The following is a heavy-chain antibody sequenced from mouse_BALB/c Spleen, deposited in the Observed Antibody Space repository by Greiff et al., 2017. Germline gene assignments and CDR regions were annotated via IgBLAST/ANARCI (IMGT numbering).Heavy chain of an antibody. J-gene: IGHJ3*01. CDR2: ISYSGST. CDR3: ASPWFAY. Sequence: VQLQQSGPGLVKPSQSLSLTCTVTGYSITSDYAWNWIRQFPGNKLEWMGYISYSGSTSYNPSLKSRISITRDTSKNQFFLQLNSVTTEDTATYYCASPWFAYWGQGTLVTVSA. CDR1: GYSITSDYA. V-gene: IGHV3-2*02.